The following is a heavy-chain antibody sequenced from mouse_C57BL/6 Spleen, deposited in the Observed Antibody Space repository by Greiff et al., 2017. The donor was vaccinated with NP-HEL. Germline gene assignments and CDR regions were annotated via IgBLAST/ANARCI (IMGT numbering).Heavy chain of an antibody. D-gene: IGHD3-2*02. CDR3: ASRGSSGYWFAY. J-gene: IGHJ3*01. V-gene: IGHV2-6*01. Sequence: VQLVESGPGLVAPSQSLSITCTVSGFSLTSYGVDWVRQSPGKGLEWLGVIWGVGSTNYNSALKSRLSISKDNSKSQVFLKMNSLQTDDTAIYYCASRGSSGYWFAYWGQGTLVTVSA. CDR2: IWGVGST. CDR1: GFSLTSYG.